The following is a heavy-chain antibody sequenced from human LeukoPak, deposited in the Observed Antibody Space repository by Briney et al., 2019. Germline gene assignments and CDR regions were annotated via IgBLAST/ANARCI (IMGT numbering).Heavy chain of an antibody. CDR2: ISGSGDST. D-gene: IGHD6-19*01. CDR3: AKDPRAGSGWGSFDY. V-gene: IGHV3-23*01. CDR1: GFTFRSYA. J-gene: IGHJ4*02. Sequence: GGSLRLSCAASGFTFRSYAMSWVRPAPGKGLGWVSGISGSGDSTYYADSVKGRFSISRDNSKNTLWLQMNSLKDEDTAVYYCAKDPRAGSGWGSFDYWGQGTLVTVSS.